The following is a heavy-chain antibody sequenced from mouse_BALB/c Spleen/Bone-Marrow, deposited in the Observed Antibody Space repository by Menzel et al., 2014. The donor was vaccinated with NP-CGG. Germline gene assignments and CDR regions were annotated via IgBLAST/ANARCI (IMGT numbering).Heavy chain of an antibody. V-gene: IGHV5-12*02. J-gene: IGHJ4*01. Sequence: EVMLVESGGGLVQPGGSLKLSCATSGFTFSDYYMYWVRQTPEKRLEWVAYISNGGGSTYYPDTVKGRFTISRDNAKNTLYLQMSRLKSEDTAKYYCARGGIYYGMDYWGQGTSVTVSS. CDR3: ARGGIYYGMDY. CDR2: ISNGGGST. CDR1: GFTFSDYY.